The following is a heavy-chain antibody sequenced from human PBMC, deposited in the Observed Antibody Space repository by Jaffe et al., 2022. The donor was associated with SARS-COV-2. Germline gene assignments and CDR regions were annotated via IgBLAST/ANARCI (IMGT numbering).Heavy chain of an antibody. D-gene: IGHD6-19*01. J-gene: IGHJ4*02. CDR2: VYYSGGT. CDR3: ARQAGSGLDS. V-gene: IGHV4-39*01. Sequence: QLQLQESGPGLVKPSETLSLICTVSSGSISSGRYHWGWIRQPPGKGLEWIGNVYYSGGTYYSPSLKSRVTISVDMPNNQFSLRLTSVTAADTAVYYCARQAGSGLDSWGQGTLVTVSS. CDR1: SGSISSGRYH.